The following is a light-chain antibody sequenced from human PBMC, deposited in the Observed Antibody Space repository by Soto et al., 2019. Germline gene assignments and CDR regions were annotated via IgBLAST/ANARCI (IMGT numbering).Light chain of an antibody. CDR2: GAS. CDR1: QSVRSTS. V-gene: IGKV3-20*01. CDR3: QQYGSSPWT. J-gene: IGKJ1*01. Sequence: ELVMTQSPGTLSSSPGARATLSCRASQSVRSTSLAWYQQKPGQAPRLLIYGASNRATDVPDRCSGSGSGSDFTPTVSRLEPEDLAVDYCQQYGSSPWTFGQGTKVEIK.